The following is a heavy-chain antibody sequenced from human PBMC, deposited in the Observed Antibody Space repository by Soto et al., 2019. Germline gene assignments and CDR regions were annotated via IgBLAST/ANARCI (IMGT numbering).Heavy chain of an antibody. J-gene: IGHJ5*02. D-gene: IGHD3-9*01. CDR1: GGSISSGGYY. CDR2: IYYSGST. CDR3: ARDFERSAIGP. V-gene: IGHV4-31*03. Sequence: SETLSLTCTVSGGSISSGGYYWSWIRQHPGKGLEWIGYIYYSGSTYYHPSLKSRVTISADTSENKFSLTLKSVTAADTAVYFCARDFERSAIGPWGQGTSVTVSS.